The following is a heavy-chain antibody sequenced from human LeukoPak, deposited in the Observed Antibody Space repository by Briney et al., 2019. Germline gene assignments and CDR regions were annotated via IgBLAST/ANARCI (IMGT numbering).Heavy chain of an antibody. J-gene: IGHJ4*02. Sequence: GGSLRLSCAASGFTFSSYGMHWVRQAPGKGLEWVTFVRYDGSNKYYADSVKGRFTISRDNAKNSLYLQMNSLRAEDTAVYYCARVGGGYYRGFDYWGQGTLVTVSS. CDR3: ARVGGGYYRGFDY. CDR1: GFTFSSYG. CDR2: VRYDGSNK. D-gene: IGHD3-22*01. V-gene: IGHV3-30*02.